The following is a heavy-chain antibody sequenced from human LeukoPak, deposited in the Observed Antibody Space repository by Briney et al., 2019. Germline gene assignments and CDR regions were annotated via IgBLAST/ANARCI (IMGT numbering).Heavy chain of an antibody. CDR1: GFTFSSYG. J-gene: IGHJ4*02. V-gene: IGHV3-33*01. CDR3: VTTVTAGEFDY. CDR2: IWYDGSNK. D-gene: IGHD4-17*01. Sequence: GGSLRLSCAASGFTFSSYGMHWVRQAPGKGLEWVAVIWYDGSNKYYADSVKGRFTISRDNSKNTLYLQMNSLRAGDTAVYYCVTTVTAGEFDYWGQGTLVTVSS.